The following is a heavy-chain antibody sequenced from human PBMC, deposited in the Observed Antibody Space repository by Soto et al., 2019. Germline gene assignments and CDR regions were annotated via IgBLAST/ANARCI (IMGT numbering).Heavy chain of an antibody. CDR2: ISSGSKTI. J-gene: IGHJ6*02. D-gene: IGHD6-19*01. CDR1: GFTFSGYS. V-gene: IGHV3-48*02. Sequence: EVHLVESGGGLVQWGGSLRLSCAASGFTFSGYSVNWVRQAPGKGLEWISYISSGSKTIYYADSVRGRFIVSRDNAKNSQYLQMNSLRDEDTAVYYCVRVLAVAGDDAQVAFYYYYGMDVWGQGTTVTVSS. CDR3: VRVLAVAGDDAQVAFYYYYGMDV.